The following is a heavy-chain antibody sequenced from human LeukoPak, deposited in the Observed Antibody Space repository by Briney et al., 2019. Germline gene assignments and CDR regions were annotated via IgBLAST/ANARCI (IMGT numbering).Heavy chain of an antibody. CDR3: AKGMRGSIFGAFDI. CDR1: GFTFTSFA. J-gene: IGHJ3*02. CDR2: ISRSGVAT. Sequence: GGTLRLSCAASGFTFTSFAMSWVRQAPGKGLEWVSTISRSGVATYYANSVKGRFTISRDNSKNTLYLQMNSLRAEDTAVYYCAKGMRGSIFGAFDIWGQGTMVTVSS. D-gene: IGHD3-9*01. V-gene: IGHV3-23*01.